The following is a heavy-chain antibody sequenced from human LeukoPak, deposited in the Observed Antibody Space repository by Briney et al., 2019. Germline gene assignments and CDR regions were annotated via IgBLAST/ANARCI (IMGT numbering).Heavy chain of an antibody. J-gene: IGHJ4*02. D-gene: IGHD2-2*01. CDR3: ARVSLYCSSTSCYVFDY. V-gene: IGHV3-21*04. CDR1: GFTFSSYS. Sequence: GGSLRLSCAASGFTFSSYSMNWVRQAPGKGLEWVSSISSSSSYIYYADSVKGRFTISRDNAKNSLYLQMNSLRAADTAVYYCARVSLYCSSTSCYVFDYWGQGTLVTVSS. CDR2: ISSSSSYI.